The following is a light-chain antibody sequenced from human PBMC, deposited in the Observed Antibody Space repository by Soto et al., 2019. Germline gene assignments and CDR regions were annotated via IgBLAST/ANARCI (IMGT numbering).Light chain of an antibody. CDR2: DAS. J-gene: IGKJ1*01. V-gene: IGKV3-11*01. Sequence: EIVLTQSPATLSLSPGERATLSCGASQSVSSYLAWYQQKPGQAPRLLIYDASNRATGIPARFSGSGSGTDFTLTISSLEPEDFADYYCQQRSNWPPWTFGQGTKVEIK. CDR1: QSVSSY. CDR3: QQRSNWPPWT.